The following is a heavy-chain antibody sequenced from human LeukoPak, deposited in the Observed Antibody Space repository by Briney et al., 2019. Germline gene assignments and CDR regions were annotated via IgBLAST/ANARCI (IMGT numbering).Heavy chain of an antibody. CDR1: GYTFTSYG. V-gene: IGHV1-18*01. D-gene: IGHD3-3*01. J-gene: IGHJ5*02. Sequence: GASVKVSCKASGYTFTSYGISWVRQAPGQGLEWMGWISAYNGNTNYAQKLQGRATMTTDTSTSTAYMELRSLRSDDTAVYYCARADYDFWSGDGGFDPWGQGTLATVSS. CDR3: ARADYDFWSGDGGFDP. CDR2: ISAYNGNT.